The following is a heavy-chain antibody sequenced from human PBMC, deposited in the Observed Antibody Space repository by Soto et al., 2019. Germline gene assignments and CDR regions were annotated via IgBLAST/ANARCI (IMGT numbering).Heavy chain of an antibody. Sequence: QVQLVQSGAEMKKPGASVKVSCKASGYTFSSHGINWVRQAPGQRLEWVGWISADDGYTNYAQNLQDRVIMTTDTSTSTAYMELTSLRSDDTAVYYCARDVFYWGQGPLVTVSS. CDR2: ISADDGYT. J-gene: IGHJ4*02. V-gene: IGHV1-18*01. CDR1: GYTFSSHG. CDR3: ARDVFY.